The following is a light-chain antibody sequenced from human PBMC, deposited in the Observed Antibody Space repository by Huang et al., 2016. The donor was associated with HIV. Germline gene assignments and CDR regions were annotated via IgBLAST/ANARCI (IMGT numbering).Light chain of an antibody. V-gene: IGKV3-15*01. CDR1: QDIGTN. J-gene: IGKJ1*01. CDR3: QQYNYWPRT. CDR2: GAA. Sequence: ETRMTQSPVTLSVSPGERVTLSCRASQDIGTNLAWYQQKPGQSPRLLMYGAATRATGIPARFSGSGSGTEFTLTISSLQSEDFAVYFCQQYNYWPRTFGQGTKVEIK.